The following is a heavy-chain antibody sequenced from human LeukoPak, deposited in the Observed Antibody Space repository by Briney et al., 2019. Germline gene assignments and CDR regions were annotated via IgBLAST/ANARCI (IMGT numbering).Heavy chain of an antibody. CDR3: ARSLLDQTVLWDYYYYYMDV. J-gene: IGHJ6*03. V-gene: IGHV3-7*01. CDR1: GFTFSSYW. D-gene: IGHD3-10*01. CDR2: IKQDGSEK. Sequence: GGSLRLSCAASGFTFSSYWMSWVRQAPGKGLEWVANIKQDGSEKYYVDSVKGRFTISRDNAKNSLYLQMNSLRAEDTAVYYCARSLLDQTVLWDYYYYYMDVWGKGTTVTVSS.